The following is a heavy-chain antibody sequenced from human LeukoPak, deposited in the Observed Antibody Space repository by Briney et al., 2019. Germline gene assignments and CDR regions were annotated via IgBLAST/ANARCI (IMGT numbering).Heavy chain of an antibody. J-gene: IGHJ4*02. D-gene: IGHD3-22*01. CDR1: GFTVSSNY. CDR3: ARDDSSGYPHY. V-gene: IGHV3-66*01. Sequence: PGGSLRLSCAASGFTVSSNYMSWVRQAPGKGLEWVSVIYSGGSTYYADSVKGRFTISRDNSKNTLYLQMNSLRAEDTAVYYCARDDSSGYPHYWGQGTLVTVSS. CDR2: IYSGGST.